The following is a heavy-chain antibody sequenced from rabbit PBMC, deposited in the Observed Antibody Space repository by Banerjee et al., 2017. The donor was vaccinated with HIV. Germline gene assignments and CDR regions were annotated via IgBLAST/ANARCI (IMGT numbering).Heavy chain of an antibody. CDR1: GFDFSSNA. D-gene: IGHD2-1*01. CDR2: ITYGGSA. V-gene: IGHV1S47*01. J-gene: IGHJ4*01. Sequence: LEESGGGLVKPEGSLTLTCKASGFDFSSNAICWVRQAPGKGLEWIGYITYGGSAYYASWVKGRFTISSDNAQNTVDLQMNSLTAADTATYFCARWNDGDYAFDLWGQGTLVTVS. CDR3: ARWNDGDYAFDL.